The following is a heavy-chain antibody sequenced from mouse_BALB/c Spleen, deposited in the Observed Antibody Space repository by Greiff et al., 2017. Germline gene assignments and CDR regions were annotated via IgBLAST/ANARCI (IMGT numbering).Heavy chain of an antibody. Sequence: EVKLMESGGDLVKPGGSLKLSCAASGFTFSSYGMSWVRQTPDKRLEWVATISSGGSYTYYPDSVKGRFTISRDNAKNTLYLQMSSLKSEDTAMYYCAINYYGSPYFDDWGQGTTLTVSS. V-gene: IGHV5-6*01. J-gene: IGHJ2*01. CDR2: ISSGGSYT. CDR1: GFTFSSYG. CDR3: AINYYGSPYFDD. D-gene: IGHD1-1*01.